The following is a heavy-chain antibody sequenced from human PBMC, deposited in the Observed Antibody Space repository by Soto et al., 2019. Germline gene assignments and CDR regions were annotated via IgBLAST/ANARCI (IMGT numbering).Heavy chain of an antibody. Sequence: TLSLTCTVSGGSISNNNYYWGWIRQPPGKGLEWIASIKYSGNTYYNPSLKSRITINPDTSKNQFSLQLNSVTPEDTAVYYCARVSHKPKLGGIYYYYGMDVWGQGTTVTVSS. V-gene: IGHV4-39*01. J-gene: IGHJ6*02. D-gene: IGHD7-27*01. CDR2: IKYSGNT. CDR1: GGSISNNNYY. CDR3: ARVSHKPKLGGIYYYYGMDV.